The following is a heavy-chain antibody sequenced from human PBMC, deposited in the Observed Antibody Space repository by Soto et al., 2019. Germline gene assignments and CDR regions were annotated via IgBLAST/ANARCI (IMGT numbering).Heavy chain of an antibody. CDR2: ISGSGGST. D-gene: IGHD6-25*01. CDR1: GFTFSSYA. CDR3: AKDGLAATYGLAAASGEFDY. Sequence: PGGFLRLSCAASGFTFSSYAMSWVRQAPGKGLEWVSAISGSGGSTYYADSVKGRFTISRDNSKNTLYLQMNSLRAEDTAVYYCAKDGLAATYGLAAASGEFDYWGQGTLVTVSS. V-gene: IGHV3-23*01. J-gene: IGHJ4*02.